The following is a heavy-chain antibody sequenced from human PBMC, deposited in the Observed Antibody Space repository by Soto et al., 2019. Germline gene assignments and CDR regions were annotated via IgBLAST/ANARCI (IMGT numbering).Heavy chain of an antibody. V-gene: IGHV3-48*02. CDR1: GFTFSSYS. D-gene: IGHD6-13*01. CDR2: ISSSSSTI. CDR3: ARDSSSWWLSYYYGMDV. J-gene: IGHJ6*02. Sequence: GGSLRLSCAASGFTFSSYSMNWVRQAPGKGLEWVSYISSSSSTIYYADSVKGRFTISRDNAKNSLYLQMNSLRDEDTAVYYCARDSSSWWLSYYYGMDVWGQGTTVTVSS.